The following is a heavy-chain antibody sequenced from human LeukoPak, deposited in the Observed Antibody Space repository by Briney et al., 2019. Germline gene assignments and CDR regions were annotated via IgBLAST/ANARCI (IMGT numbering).Heavy chain of an antibody. CDR1: GYSISSSNW. J-gene: IGHJ3*02. V-gene: IGHV4-28*05. Sequence: PSETLSLTCAVSGYSISSSNWWGWIRQPPGKGLEWIGYIYYSGSIYYNPSRKSRVTMSVDTSKNQFPLKLSSVTAVDTAVYYCARNSAWAFDIWGQGTMVTVSS. CDR3: ARNSAWAFDI. CDR2: IYYSGSI.